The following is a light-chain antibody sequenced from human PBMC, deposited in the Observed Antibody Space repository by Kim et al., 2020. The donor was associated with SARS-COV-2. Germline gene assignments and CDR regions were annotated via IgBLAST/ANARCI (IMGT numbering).Light chain of an antibody. Sequence: EIVMTQSPATLSLSPGERATLSCRASQTVSSNLAWYQQKPGQAPRLLIYGASTRATGIPARFRGSGSGTEFTLTISSLQSEDFAVYYCQQYDNWPLTFGEGTKVDIK. CDR2: GAS. J-gene: IGKJ4*01. CDR3: QQYDNWPLT. CDR1: QTVSSN. V-gene: IGKV3-15*01.